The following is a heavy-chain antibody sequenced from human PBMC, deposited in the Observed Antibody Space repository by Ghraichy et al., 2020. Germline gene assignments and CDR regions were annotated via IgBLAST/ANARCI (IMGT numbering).Heavy chain of an antibody. CDR3: ASLIAASDHWYFHL. J-gene: IGHJ2*01. V-gene: IGHV4-39*07. Sequence: SETLSLTCTVSGGSISNSYYYWGWIRQPPGKGLEWIGNIFYSGTTYYNPSLRGRVAVSVDTSKNQFSLKLSSVTAADTAVYYCASLIAASDHWYFHLWGRGTLGTVSA. D-gene: IGHD6-6*01. CDR1: GGSISNSYYY. CDR2: IFYSGTT.